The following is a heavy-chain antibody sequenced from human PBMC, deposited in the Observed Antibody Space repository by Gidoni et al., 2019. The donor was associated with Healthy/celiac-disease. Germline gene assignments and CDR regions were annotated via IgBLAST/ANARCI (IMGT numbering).Heavy chain of an antibody. D-gene: IGHD2-2*01. Sequence: QVQLQQWGAVLLKPSETLSLTCAVYGGSFSGYYWSWIRQPPGKGLEWIGEINHSGSTNYNPSLKSRVTISVDTSKNQFSLKLSSVTAADTAVYYCARGGYCSSTSCYGRGRYYYGMDVWGQGTTVTVSS. CDR1: GGSFSGYY. CDR2: INHSGST. J-gene: IGHJ6*02. CDR3: ARGGYCSSTSCYGRGRYYYGMDV. V-gene: IGHV4-34*01.